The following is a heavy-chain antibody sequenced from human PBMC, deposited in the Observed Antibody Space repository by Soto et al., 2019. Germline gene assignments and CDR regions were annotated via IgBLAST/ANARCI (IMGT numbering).Heavy chain of an antibody. J-gene: IGHJ1*01. V-gene: IGHV3-9*01. CDR2: ISWNSGSI. D-gene: IGHD6-19*01. CDR3: AKDPLRGSGWYGYFQH. CDR1: GFTFDDYA. Sequence: EVPLVESGGGLVQPGRSLRLSCAASGFTFDDYAMHWVRQAPGKGLEWVSGISWNSGSIGYADSVKGRFTISRDNAKNSLYLQMNSLRAEDTALYYCAKDPLRGSGWYGYFQHWGQGTLVTVSS.